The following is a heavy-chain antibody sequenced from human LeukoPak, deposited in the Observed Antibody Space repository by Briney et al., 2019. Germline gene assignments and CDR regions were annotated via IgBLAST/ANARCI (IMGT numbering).Heavy chain of an antibody. D-gene: IGHD6-13*01. J-gene: IGHJ3*01. CDR2: IYYSGDT. CDR3: ARHSGSSWFDPFDV. Sequence: TSATLSLTCTVSAVSIGSSIYYWGCIRQPPGSGLEWIGTIYYSGDTYSNPSLKSRLSMSIDTSRNQFSLKLDSLTAADTAVYFCARHSGSSWFDPFDVWGQGTMVTVSS. V-gene: IGHV4-39*01. CDR1: AVSIGSSIYY.